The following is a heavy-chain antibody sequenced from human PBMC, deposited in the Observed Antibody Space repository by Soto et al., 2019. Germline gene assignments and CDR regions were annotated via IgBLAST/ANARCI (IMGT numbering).Heavy chain of an antibody. CDR2: IYTSGST. CDR1: GGSISSYY. Sequence: SETLSLTCTVSGGSISSYYWSWIRQPAGKGLEWIGRIYTSGSTNYNPSLKSRVTMSADTSKNQFSLKLSSVTAADTAVYYCARGTGDSSSWYNYFDYWGQGTLVTVSS. V-gene: IGHV4-4*07. CDR3: ARGTGDSSSWYNYFDY. D-gene: IGHD6-13*01. J-gene: IGHJ4*02.